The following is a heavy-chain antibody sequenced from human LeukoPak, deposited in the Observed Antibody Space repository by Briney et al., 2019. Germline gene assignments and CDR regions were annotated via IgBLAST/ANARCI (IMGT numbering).Heavy chain of an antibody. Sequence: GGSLRLSCAASGFTFSSQAMTWVRQAPGKGLEWVSAISGRDGSTYYADSVKGRFTISRDNSKNTLYLQMNSLRAEDTALYYCAKGSRGNYDYWGQGTLVTVSA. J-gene: IGHJ4*02. CDR1: GFTFSSQA. V-gene: IGHV3-23*01. D-gene: IGHD1-7*01. CDR3: AKGSRGNYDY. CDR2: ISGRDGST.